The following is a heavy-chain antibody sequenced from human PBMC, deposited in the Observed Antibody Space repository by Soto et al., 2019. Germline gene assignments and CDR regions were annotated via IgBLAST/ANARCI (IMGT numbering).Heavy chain of an antibody. D-gene: IGHD4-4*01. J-gene: IGHJ4*02. V-gene: IGHV3-23*01. CDR2: ISGSGSTT. CDR3: VTRSRGLQSSPPRLDS. CDR1: GLTFSGYG. Sequence: EVQLLESGGGLVQPGGSLRLSCAASGLTFSGYGMSWVRQAPGTGLEWVSAISGSGSTTSYADSVKGRFTISRDDSKKILFLQMNSLRAEDTAVYYCVTRSRGLQSSPPRLDSWGQGTLVTVSS.